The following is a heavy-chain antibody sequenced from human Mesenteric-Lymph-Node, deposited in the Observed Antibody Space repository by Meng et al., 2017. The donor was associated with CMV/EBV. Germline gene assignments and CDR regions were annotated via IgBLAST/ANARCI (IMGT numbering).Heavy chain of an antibody. J-gene: IGHJ4*02. CDR3: AKEGYRSFDY. Sequence: GESLKISCAASGFTFSSYAMHWVRQAPGKGLEWVAVISYDGSNKYYADSVKGRFTISRDNSKNTLYLQMNSLRAEDTAVYYCAKEGYRSFDYWGQGTLVTVSS. CDR2: ISYDGSNK. D-gene: IGHD5-18*01. V-gene: IGHV3-30*04. CDR1: GFTFSSYA.